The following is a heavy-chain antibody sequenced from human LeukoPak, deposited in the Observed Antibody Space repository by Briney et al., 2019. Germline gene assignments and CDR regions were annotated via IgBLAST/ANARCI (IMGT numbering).Heavy chain of an antibody. Sequence: ASLKVSCKASGYTFTSYGISWVRQAPGQGLEWMGWISAYNGNTHYSQKVQGRVTMTTDTSTSAAYMELRSLRSDDTAVYYCARGLYSSSWPDFDYWGQGTLVTVSS. V-gene: IGHV1-18*01. J-gene: IGHJ4*02. CDR3: ARGLYSSSWPDFDY. CDR1: GYTFTSYG. CDR2: ISAYNGNT. D-gene: IGHD6-13*01.